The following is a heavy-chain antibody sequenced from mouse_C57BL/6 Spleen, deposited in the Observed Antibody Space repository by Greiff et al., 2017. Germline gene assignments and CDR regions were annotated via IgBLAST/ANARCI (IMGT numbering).Heavy chain of an antibody. D-gene: IGHD1-1*01. J-gene: IGHJ4*01. V-gene: IGHV1-82*01. CDR2: IYPGDGDT. Sequence: QVQLQQSGPELVKPGASVKISCKASGYAFSSSWMNWVKQRPGKGLEWIGRIYPGDGDTNYNGKFKGKATLTADKSSSTAYMQLSSLTSEDSAVYFCARSYYYGSSSYYYARDYWGQGTSVTVSS. CDR1: GYAFSSSW. CDR3: ARSYYYGSSSYYYARDY.